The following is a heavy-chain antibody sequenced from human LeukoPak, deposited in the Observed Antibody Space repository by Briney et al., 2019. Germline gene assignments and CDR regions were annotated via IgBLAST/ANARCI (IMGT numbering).Heavy chain of an antibody. D-gene: IGHD3-22*01. CDR2: IYSGGST. V-gene: IGHV3-53*01. Sequence: GGSLRLSCVASGFTVSSKYMSWVRQAPGKGLEWVSVIYSGGSTYYGESVKGRFTISRDNSKNTVYLQMNALRAEDTAIYYCAKHYDSRGSIFDHWGQGTLVTVSS. CDR3: AKHYDSRGSIFDH. CDR1: GFTVSSKY. J-gene: IGHJ4*02.